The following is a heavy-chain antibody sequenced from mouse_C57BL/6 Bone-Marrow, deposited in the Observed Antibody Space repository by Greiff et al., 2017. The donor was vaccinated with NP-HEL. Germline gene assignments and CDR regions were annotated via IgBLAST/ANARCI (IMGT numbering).Heavy chain of an antibody. V-gene: IGHV1-64*01. Sequence: VQLQQPGPELVKPGASVKLSCKASGYTFTSYWMHWVKQRPGQGLEWIGLIYPNSGTTNYNAKFTSKATLTADKSSSTAFMQLSSLTSEDSAVDYCAMCGSSPWYFDVWGTGTTVTVSS. CDR2: IYPNSGTT. D-gene: IGHD1-1*01. CDR3: AMCGSSPWYFDV. J-gene: IGHJ1*03. CDR1: GYTFTSYW.